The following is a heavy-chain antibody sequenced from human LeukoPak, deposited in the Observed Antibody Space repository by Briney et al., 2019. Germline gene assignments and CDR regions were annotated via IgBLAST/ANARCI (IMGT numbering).Heavy chain of an antibody. CDR1: GYTFTSYD. D-gene: IGHD2-2*01. J-gene: IGHJ4*02. CDR3: ARIGGSSFYYFDY. Sequence: ASVKLSCKASGYTFTSYDINWVRQAPGQGLEWVGWVNPNSGNTGYAQKFQGRVTITRNTSRGTAYMELSSLRSEDTAVYYCARIGGSSFYYFDYWGQGTLVTVSS. CDR2: VNPNSGNT. V-gene: IGHV1-8*03.